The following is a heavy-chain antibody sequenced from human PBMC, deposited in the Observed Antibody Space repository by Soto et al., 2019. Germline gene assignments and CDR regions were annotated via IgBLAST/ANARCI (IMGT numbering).Heavy chain of an antibody. Sequence: EVQRLEPGGGVVQPGGSLRLSCAASGFTFSSYAMSWVRQAPGKGLEWVSAISGSGRSTYYADSVKGRFTISRDNSKNTLYLQMNSLSAEDTAVYYGSKEVNGGTYYYGMAVWGQGTTVTVSS. J-gene: IGHJ6*02. V-gene: IGHV3-23*01. CDR2: ISGSGRST. D-gene: IGHD7-27*01. CDR3: SKEVNGGTYYYGMAV. CDR1: GFTFSSYA.